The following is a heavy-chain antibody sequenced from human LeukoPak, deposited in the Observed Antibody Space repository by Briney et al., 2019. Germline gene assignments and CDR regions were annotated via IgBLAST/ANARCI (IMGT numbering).Heavy chain of an antibody. D-gene: IGHD2-2*02. CDR1: GYTFTGYY. Sequence: GASVKVSCKASGYTFTGYYMHWVRQAPGQGLEWMGWINPNSGGTNYTQKFQGRVTMTRDTSISTAYMELSRLRSDDTAVYYCAPYCSSTSCYSNDAFDIWGQGTMVTVSS. V-gene: IGHV1-2*02. CDR3: APYCSSTSCYSNDAFDI. CDR2: INPNSGGT. J-gene: IGHJ3*02.